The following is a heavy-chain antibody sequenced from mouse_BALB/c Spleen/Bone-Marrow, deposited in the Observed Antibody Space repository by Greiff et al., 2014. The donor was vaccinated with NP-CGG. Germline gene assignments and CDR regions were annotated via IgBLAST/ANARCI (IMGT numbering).Heavy chain of an antibody. Sequence: EVQLQQSGPELVRPGASVKISCKASGYTFTDYNIYWVKQSHGKSLEWIGYIYPYSGGTGYNQKFKSKATLTVDNSSTTAYMELRSLTSEDSAVYYCARGNRDFAYWGQGTLVTVST. J-gene: IGHJ3*01. V-gene: IGHV1S29*02. D-gene: IGHD4-1*01. CDR3: ARGNRDFAY. CDR2: IYPYSGGT. CDR1: GYTFTDYN.